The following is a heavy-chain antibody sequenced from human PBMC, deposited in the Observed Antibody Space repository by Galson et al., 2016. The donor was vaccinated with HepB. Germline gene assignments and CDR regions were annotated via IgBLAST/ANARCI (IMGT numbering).Heavy chain of an antibody. CDR3: ARRGIAVAGRGGIDY. CDR1: AYSFTSYW. D-gene: IGHD6-19*01. J-gene: IGHJ4*02. V-gene: IGHV5-51*01. CDR2: IYPGDSDT. Sequence: QSGAEVKKPGESLRISCKGSAYSFTSYWIGWVRQMPGRGLEWMAMIYPGDSDTRYSPSFQGQVTISADKSISTAYLQWSSLKASDTDMYYCARRGIAVAGRGGIDYWGQGTLVTVSS.